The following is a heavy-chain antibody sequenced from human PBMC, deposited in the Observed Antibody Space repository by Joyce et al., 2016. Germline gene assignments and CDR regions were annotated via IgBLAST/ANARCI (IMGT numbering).Heavy chain of an antibody. CDR2: ISWNSGSI. V-gene: IGHV3-9*01. CDR3: SKDKYGESLYYFDY. J-gene: IGHJ4*02. Sequence: EVQLVESGGGLVQPGRSLRLSCSASGFTFDDYAMHWVRQARGKGLEWVSGISWNSGSIDYADYGNGRLTISRDNAKNPLYLQMNSLRAEDTALYYCSKDKYGESLYYFDYWGQGTRVTVSS. D-gene: IGHD4-17*01. CDR1: GFTFDDYA.